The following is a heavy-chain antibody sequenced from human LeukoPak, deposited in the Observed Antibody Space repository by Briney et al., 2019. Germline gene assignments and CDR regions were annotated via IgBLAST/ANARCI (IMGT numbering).Heavy chain of an antibody. CDR1: GYTFTSYA. CDR2: INPSGGST. Sequence: ASVKVSCKASGYTFTSYAISWVRQAPGQGLEWMGMINPSGGSTSYAQKFQGRVTMTRDMSTSTVYMELSSLRSEDTAVYYCARGLGVRGGENDYWGQGTLVTVSS. D-gene: IGHD3-10*01. J-gene: IGHJ4*02. CDR3: ARGLGVRGGENDY. V-gene: IGHV1-46*01.